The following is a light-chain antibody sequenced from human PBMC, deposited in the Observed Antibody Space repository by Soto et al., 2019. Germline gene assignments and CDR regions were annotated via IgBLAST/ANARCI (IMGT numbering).Light chain of an antibody. CDR3: SSYTSSSTYVV. CDR2: EVS. CDR1: SSDVGGYNY. J-gene: IGLJ2*01. V-gene: IGLV2-14*01. Sequence: QSALTQPASVSGSPGQSITISCTGTSSDVGGYNYVSWYQQHPGKAPKLMIYEVSNRPSGVSNRFSGSKSGNTASLTISGLQAEDEADYYCSSYTSSSTYVVFGGGTQLPS.